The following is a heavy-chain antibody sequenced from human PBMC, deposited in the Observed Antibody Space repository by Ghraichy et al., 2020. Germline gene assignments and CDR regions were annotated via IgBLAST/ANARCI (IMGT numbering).Heavy chain of an antibody. D-gene: IGHD3-22*01. V-gene: IGHV1-69*04. Sequence: SVKVSCKASAVTFSTFAIRWVRQVPGQGLEWMGRIMPIIGIANYAQKFQGRLTITTDKSMSTAYMELSRLRSDDTAVYYCARLIYYDSSGYYYWGQGTLVAVPS. CDR2: IMPIIGIA. CDR1: AVTFSTFA. J-gene: IGHJ4*02. CDR3: ARLIYYDSSGYYY.